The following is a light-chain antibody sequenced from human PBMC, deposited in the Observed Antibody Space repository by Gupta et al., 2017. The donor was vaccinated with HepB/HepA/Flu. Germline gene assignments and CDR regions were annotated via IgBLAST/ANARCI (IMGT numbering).Light chain of an antibody. V-gene: IGLV1-47*01. J-gene: IGLJ1*01. CDR3: ETWDDSLSGSV. CDR1: SSNIGNNY. CDR2: KNN. Sequence: QSVLTQPPSASGTPGQSVTISCSGSSSNIGNNYVYWYQQFPETAPQLLIYKNNQRPSGAPDRFSGSKSGTSASLAISGLRSEDEADYYCETWDDSLSGSVFGTGTTVTVL.